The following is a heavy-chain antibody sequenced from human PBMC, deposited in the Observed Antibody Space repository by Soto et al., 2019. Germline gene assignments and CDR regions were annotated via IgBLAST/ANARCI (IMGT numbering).Heavy chain of an antibody. CDR2: VISASGSV. D-gene: IGHD5-18*01. J-gene: IGHJ1*01. V-gene: IGHV1-69*06. CDR1: GRIFSSFP. Sequence: QVQVVQSGAEVQKPGSSVKISCKASGRIFSSFPTSWVRQVPGQGLEWMGGVISASGSVTYAPKFQGRVTITAVNSAGMGYLELTSLTSEDTAIYYCARVGSRDAYNYVLEHWGPGTMVTVSS. CDR3: ARVGSRDAYNYVLEH.